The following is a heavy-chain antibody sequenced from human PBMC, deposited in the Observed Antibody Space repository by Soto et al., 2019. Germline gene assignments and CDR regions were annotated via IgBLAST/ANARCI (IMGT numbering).Heavy chain of an antibody. V-gene: IGHV1-46*01. Sequence: ASVKVSCKASGYTFTSYYMHWVRQAPGQGLEWMGIINPSGGSTSYAQRFQGRVTMTRDTSTNTVYMELSSLRSEDTAVYYCARASVIVVVDFDYWGQGTLVTVSS. J-gene: IGHJ4*02. CDR2: INPSGGST. D-gene: IGHD3-22*01. CDR3: ARASVIVVVDFDY. CDR1: GYTFTSYY.